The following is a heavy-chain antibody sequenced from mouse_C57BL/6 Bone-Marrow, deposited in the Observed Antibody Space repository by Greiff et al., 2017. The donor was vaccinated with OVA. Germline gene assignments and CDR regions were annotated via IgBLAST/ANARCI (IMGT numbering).Heavy chain of an antibody. CDR3: ARSGSDV. CDR1: GYTFTDYN. J-gene: IGHJ1*03. Sequence: EVKLMESGPELVKPGASVKIPCKASGYTFTDYNMAWVKQSPGKSLEWIGDINPNNGGTFYNQKFKGKATLTVDKSSSTAYLELRSLTSEDTAVYYCARSGSDVWGTGTTVTVSS. V-gene: IGHV1-18*01. CDR2: INPNNGGT.